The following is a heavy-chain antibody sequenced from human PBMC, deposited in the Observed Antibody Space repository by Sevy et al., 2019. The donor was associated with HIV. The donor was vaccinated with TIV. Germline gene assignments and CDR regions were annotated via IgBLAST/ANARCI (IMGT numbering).Heavy chain of an antibody. CDR3: ARGVGSSTSCSVLNLFDP. Sequence: ASVKVSCKASGGTFSSYAISWVRQAPGQGLEWMGGIIPIFGTANYAQKFQGRVTITADESTSTAYMELSSLRSEDTAVYYCARGVGSSTSCSVLNLFDPWGQGTLVTVSS. CDR1: GGTFSSYA. J-gene: IGHJ5*02. V-gene: IGHV1-69*13. CDR2: IIPIFGTA. D-gene: IGHD2-2*01.